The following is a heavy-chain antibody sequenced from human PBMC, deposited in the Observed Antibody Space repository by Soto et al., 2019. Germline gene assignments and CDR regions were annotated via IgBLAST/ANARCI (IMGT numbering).Heavy chain of an antibody. Sequence: SVKVSCKASGGTFSSYAISWVRQAPGQGLEWMGGIIPIFGTANYAQKFQGRVTITADKSTSTAYMELSSLRSEDTAVYYCSTSSSRDYYYGMDVWGQGTTATVSS. CDR3: STSSSRDYYYGMDV. J-gene: IGHJ6*02. CDR2: IIPIFGTA. V-gene: IGHV1-69*06. CDR1: GGTFSSYA. D-gene: IGHD2-2*01.